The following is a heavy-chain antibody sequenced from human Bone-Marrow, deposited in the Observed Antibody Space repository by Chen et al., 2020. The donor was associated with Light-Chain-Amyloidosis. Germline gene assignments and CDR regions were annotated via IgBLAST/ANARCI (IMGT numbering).Heavy chain of an antibody. CDR2: IFYGDIT. V-gene: IGHV4-39*07. CDR1: GAPISSSSYS. CDR3: VRGPSDVKWGVVIRAEAFDI. Sequence: QLQLQESGPGLVEPSETLSLTCTVSGAPISSSSYSWGWIRQSPGKGLEWIGGIFYGDITYYSPSRKSRVSVSADPSKNQVSLELTSLTAGDTAIYYGVRGPSDVKWGVVIRAEAFDIWGQGTTVTVSS. J-gene: IGHJ3*02. D-gene: IGHD3-3*01.